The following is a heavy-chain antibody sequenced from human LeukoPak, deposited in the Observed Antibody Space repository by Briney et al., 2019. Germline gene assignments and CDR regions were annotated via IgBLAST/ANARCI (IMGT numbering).Heavy chain of an antibody. V-gene: IGHV4-38-2*02. CDR2: IYHSGST. CDR1: GYSISSGYY. J-gene: IGHJ4*02. Sequence: SETLSLTCTVSGYSISSGYYWGWIRPPPGKGLAWIGSIYHSGSTYYNPSLKSRVTISVDTSKNQFSLKLSSVTAADTAVYYCARGRRYSGYEIDYWGQGTLVTVSS. D-gene: IGHD5-12*01. CDR3: ARGRRYSGYEIDY.